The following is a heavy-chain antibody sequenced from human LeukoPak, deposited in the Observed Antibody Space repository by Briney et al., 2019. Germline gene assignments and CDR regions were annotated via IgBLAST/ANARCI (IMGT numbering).Heavy chain of an antibody. Sequence: PGGSLRLSCAASGFTFSSYGMHWVRQAPGKGLEWVAVISYDGSNKYYADSVKGRFTISRDNSKNTLYLQVNSLRAEDTAVYYCAKDWHSSGWYYFDYWGQGTLVTVSS. D-gene: IGHD6-19*01. V-gene: IGHV3-30*18. CDR1: GFTFSSYG. J-gene: IGHJ4*02. CDR2: ISYDGSNK. CDR3: AKDWHSSGWYYFDY.